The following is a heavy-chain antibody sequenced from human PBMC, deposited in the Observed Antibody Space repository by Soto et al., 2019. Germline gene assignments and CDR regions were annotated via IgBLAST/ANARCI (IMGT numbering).Heavy chain of an antibody. D-gene: IGHD5-12*01. CDR3: ARAYSGYPTAFDY. CDR2: IWYDGSNK. Sequence: SLRIACAACRFTVSSYGMNWIRKNPGKGLEWVAVIWYDGSNKYYADSVKGRFTISRDNSKNTLYLQMNSLRAEDTAVYYCARAYSGYPTAFDYWGQGTLVTVSS. J-gene: IGHJ4*02. CDR1: RFTVSSYG. V-gene: IGHV3-33*01.